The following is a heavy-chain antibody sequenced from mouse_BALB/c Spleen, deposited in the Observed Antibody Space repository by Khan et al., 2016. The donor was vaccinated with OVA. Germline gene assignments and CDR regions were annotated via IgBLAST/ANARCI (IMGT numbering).Heavy chain of an antibody. Sequence: VQLQQSGPELVKPGASVKISCKASGYSFTGYFMNWVMQSHGQSLEWIGRINPHIGETFYNPKFKGKATLTVDESSSTAHMELRSLASEDSAVYECARIYGSDFDYWGQGTTLTVSS. J-gene: IGHJ2*01. D-gene: IGHD1-1*01. V-gene: IGHV1-20*02. CDR1: GYSFTGYF. CDR2: INPHIGET. CDR3: ARIYGSDFDY.